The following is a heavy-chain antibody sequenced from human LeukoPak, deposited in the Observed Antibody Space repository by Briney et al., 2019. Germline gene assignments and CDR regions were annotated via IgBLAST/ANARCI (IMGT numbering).Heavy chain of an antibody. Sequence: GGSLRLSCAASGYTFSSYAMHWVRQAPGKGLEWVAVISYDGSNKYYADSVKGRFTISRDNSKNTLYLQMNSLRAEDTAVYYCARETERAFDYWGQGTLVTVSS. CDR2: ISYDGSNK. CDR3: ARETERAFDY. J-gene: IGHJ4*02. CDR1: GYTFSSYA. D-gene: IGHD1-1*01. V-gene: IGHV3-30*04.